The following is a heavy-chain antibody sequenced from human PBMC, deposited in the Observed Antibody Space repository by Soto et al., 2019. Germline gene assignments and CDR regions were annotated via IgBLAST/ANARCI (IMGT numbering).Heavy chain of an antibody. CDR3: ARGPEYGVYWGYCVDS. CDR1: GYTFAAYY. V-gene: IGHV1-2*02. D-gene: IGHD4-17*01. Sequence: QVQLVQSGAEVKKPGASVKVSCKTSGYTFAAYYIHWIRQAPGQGFEWMGWINPTSGGTVYAQNFQDRVTMTRDTSISTAYMEWRRLNSDDTAVYYCARGPEYGVYWGYCVDSWGQGTAVTVSS. CDR2: INPTSGGT. J-gene: IGHJ4*02.